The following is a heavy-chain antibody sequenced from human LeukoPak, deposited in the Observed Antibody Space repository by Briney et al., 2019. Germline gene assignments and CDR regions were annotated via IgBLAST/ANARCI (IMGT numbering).Heavy chain of an antibody. Sequence: GGSLRLSCAASGFTFSSYWMHWVRQAPGKGLVWVSRINSDGSSTSYADSVTGRFTISRDNAKNTLYLQMNSLRAEDTAVYYCARVGRIAAAGGHFDYWGQGTLVTVSS. V-gene: IGHV3-74*01. J-gene: IGHJ4*02. CDR2: INSDGSST. CDR3: ARVGRIAAAGGHFDY. CDR1: GFTFSSYW. D-gene: IGHD6-13*01.